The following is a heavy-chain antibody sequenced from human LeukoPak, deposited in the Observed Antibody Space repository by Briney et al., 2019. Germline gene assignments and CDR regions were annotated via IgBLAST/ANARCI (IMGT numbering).Heavy chain of an antibody. CDR2: IYHSGST. D-gene: IGHD3-22*01. CDR3: ARALSYDSSGYYYLHWFDP. J-gene: IGHJ5*02. V-gene: IGHV4-38-2*02. CDR1: GYSISSGYY. Sequence: SETLSLTCSVSGYSISSGYYWGWIRQPPGKGLEWIGSIYHSGSTYYNPSLKSRVTISVDTSKNQFSLKLSSVTAADTAVYYCARALSYDSSGYYYLHWFDPWGQGTLVTVSS.